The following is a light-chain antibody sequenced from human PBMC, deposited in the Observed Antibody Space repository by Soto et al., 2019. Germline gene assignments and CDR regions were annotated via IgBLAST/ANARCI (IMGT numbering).Light chain of an antibody. Sequence: QSALTQPASVSGSPGQSITISCTGTSSDVGRYNLVSWYQHHPGKAPKLMISEDNKRPSGVSNRFSGSKSGNTASLTISGLQAEDEADYYCCSYAGSTTLYVFGTGTKVTVL. CDR1: SSDVGRYNL. V-gene: IGLV2-23*01. CDR3: CSYAGSTTLYV. CDR2: EDN. J-gene: IGLJ1*01.